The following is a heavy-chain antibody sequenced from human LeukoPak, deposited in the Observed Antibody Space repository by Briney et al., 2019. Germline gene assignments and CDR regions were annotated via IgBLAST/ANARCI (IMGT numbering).Heavy chain of an antibody. D-gene: IGHD1-26*01. CDR3: ARVIGWDEPFDL. V-gene: IGHV3-74*01. J-gene: IGHJ3*01. Sequence: RGSLRLSCSASGFTLSNYWIHWVRQVPGKGLVWVSRINTDGSSTNYADSVRGRFTVSRDNAKNTLYLQMNSLRVEDTAVYYCARVIGWDEPFDLWGHGTLVTVSS. CDR2: INTDGSST. CDR1: GFTLSNYW.